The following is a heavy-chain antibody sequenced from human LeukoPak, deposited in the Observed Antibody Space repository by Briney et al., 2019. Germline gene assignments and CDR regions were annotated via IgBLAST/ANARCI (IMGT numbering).Heavy chain of an antibody. D-gene: IGHD3-16*02. CDR2: INHSGST. CDR3: ARRLYYDYVWGSYRQLNYFDY. J-gene: IGHJ4*02. Sequence: SETLSLTCAVYGGSFSGYYWSWIRQPPGKGLEWIGEINHSGSTNYNPSLKSRVTISVDTSKNQFSLKLSSVTAADTAVYYCARRLYYDYVWGSYRQLNYFDYWGQGTLVTVSS. CDR1: GGSFSGYY. V-gene: IGHV4-34*01.